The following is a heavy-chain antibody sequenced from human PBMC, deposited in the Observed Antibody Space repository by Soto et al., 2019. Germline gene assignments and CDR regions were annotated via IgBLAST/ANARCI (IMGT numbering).Heavy chain of an antibody. CDR3: ARVGRYNWILYGMGV. D-gene: IGHD1-20*01. J-gene: IGHJ6*02. V-gene: IGHV4-59*12. CDR1: GGSISSYY. Sequence: PSETLSLTCTVSGGSISSYYWSWIRQPPGKGLEWIGYIYYSGSTNYNPSLKSRVTILVDTSKNQFSLKLSSVTAADTAVYYCARVGRYNWILYGMGVWGQGTTVTVSS. CDR2: IYYSGST.